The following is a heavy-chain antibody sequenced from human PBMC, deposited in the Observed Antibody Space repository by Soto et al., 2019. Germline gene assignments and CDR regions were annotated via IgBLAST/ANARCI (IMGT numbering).Heavy chain of an antibody. CDR3: ARDQGSSWVYNWFDP. CDR1: GFTFSSYW. Sequence: LRLSCAASGFTFSSYWMSWVRQAPGEGLEWVANIKQDGSEKYYVDSVKGRFTISRDNAKNSPYLQMNSLRAEDTAVYYCARDQGSSWVYNWFDPWGQGTLLTVSS. D-gene: IGHD6-13*01. CDR2: IKQDGSEK. V-gene: IGHV3-7*03. J-gene: IGHJ5*02.